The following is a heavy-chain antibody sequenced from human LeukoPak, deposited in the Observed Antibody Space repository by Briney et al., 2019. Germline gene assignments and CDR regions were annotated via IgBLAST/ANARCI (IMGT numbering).Heavy chain of an antibody. CDR2: ISYDGSNK. J-gene: IGHJ4*02. Sequence: PRGSLRLSCAASGFTFSSYGMHWVRQAPGKGLEWVAVISYDGSNKYYADSVKGRFTISRDNSKNTLYLQMNSLRAEDTAVYYCAKMRKDLLWFGELFHWGQGTLVTVSS. V-gene: IGHV3-30*18. CDR1: GFTFSSYG. CDR3: AKMRKDLLWFGELFH. D-gene: IGHD3-10*01.